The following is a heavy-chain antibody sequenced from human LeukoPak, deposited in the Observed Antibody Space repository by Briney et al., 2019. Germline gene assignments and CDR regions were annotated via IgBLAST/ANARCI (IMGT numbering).Heavy chain of an antibody. J-gene: IGHJ3*02. D-gene: IGHD3-16*01. V-gene: IGHV3-30*02. CDR2: VRDDGSSQ. CDR3: TKGQLWASGRAFDI. CDR1: GFTVSSNY. Sequence: GGSLRLSCAASGFTVSSNYMNWVRQAPGKGLDWVAFVRDDGSSQKYAATVKGRFTTSRDNSKNTLYLQMNNLRPEDTAVYYCTKGQLWASGRAFDIWGQGTMVTVSS.